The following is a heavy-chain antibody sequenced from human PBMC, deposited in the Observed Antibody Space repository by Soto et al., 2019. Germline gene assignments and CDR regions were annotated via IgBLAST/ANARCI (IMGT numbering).Heavy chain of an antibody. J-gene: IGHJ4*02. CDR2: IRSKANSYAT. Sequence: GGSLRLSCAASGFTFSGSAMHWVRQASGKGLEWVGRIRSKANSYATAYAASVKGRFTISRDDSKNTAYLQMNSLKTEDTAVYYCTRHGKDYYDSSGYYYWGQGTLVTVSS. CDR3: TRHGKDYYDSSGYYY. D-gene: IGHD3-22*01. V-gene: IGHV3-73*01. CDR1: GFTFSGSA.